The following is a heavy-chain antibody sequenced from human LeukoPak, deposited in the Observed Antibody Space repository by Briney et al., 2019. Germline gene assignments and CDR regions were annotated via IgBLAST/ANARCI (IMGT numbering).Heavy chain of an antibody. CDR2: ISAYNGNT. D-gene: IGHD6-13*01. V-gene: IGHV1-18*01. Sequence: ASVKVSCKASGYTFTSYGISWVRQAPGQGLEWMGWISAYNGNTNYAQKLQGRVTMTTDTSTSTAYMELRSLRSDDTAVYSCARVALYSSSWYGAFDIWGQGTMVTVSS. J-gene: IGHJ3*02. CDR1: GYTFTSYG. CDR3: ARVALYSSSWYGAFDI.